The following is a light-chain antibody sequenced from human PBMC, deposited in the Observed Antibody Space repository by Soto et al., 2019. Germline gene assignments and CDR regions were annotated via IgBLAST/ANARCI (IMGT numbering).Light chain of an antibody. CDR2: DDS. J-gene: IGLJ1*01. V-gene: IGLV3-21*02. CDR1: NIGSKS. Sequence: SYELTQPPSVSVAPGQTARITCGGNNIGSKSVHWYQQKPGKSPVLVVYDDSDRPSGIPKLFSGSNSGNTATLTISRVEAGDEADYYCQVWDSSSDPCVFGTGTKLTVL. CDR3: QVWDSSSDPCV.